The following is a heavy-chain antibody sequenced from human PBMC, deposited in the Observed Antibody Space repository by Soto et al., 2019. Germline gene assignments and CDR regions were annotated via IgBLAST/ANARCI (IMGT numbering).Heavy chain of an antibody. CDR3: AFSSGWTYYFDY. V-gene: IGHV1-18*01. J-gene: IGHJ4*02. Sequence: ASVKVSCKVSGNTFSTYGLSWVRQAPGQGLEWMGWIIAYNGNTNYAEKFQGRVTMTRDTSTSTAYMELRSLRSDDTAVYYCAFSSGWTYYFDYWGQGTRVTVSS. D-gene: IGHD6-19*01. CDR2: IIAYNGNT. CDR1: GNTFSTYG.